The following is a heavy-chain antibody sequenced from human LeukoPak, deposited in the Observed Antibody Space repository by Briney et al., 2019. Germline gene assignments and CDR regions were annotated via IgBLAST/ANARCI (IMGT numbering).Heavy chain of an antibody. CDR2: IIPIFGTA. J-gene: IGHJ3*01. Sequence: SVKVSCKASGGTFSSYAISWVRQAPGQGLEWMGRIIPIFGTANYAQKFQGRVTITTDESTSTAYMELSSLRSEDTAVYYCARANIHCSGGSCYSNDAFDVWGQGTMVTVSS. V-gene: IGHV1-69*05. CDR1: GGTFSSYA. D-gene: IGHD2-15*01. CDR3: ARANIHCSGGSCYSNDAFDV.